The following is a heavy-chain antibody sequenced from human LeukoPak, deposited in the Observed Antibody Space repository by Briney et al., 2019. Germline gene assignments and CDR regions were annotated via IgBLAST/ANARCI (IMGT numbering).Heavy chain of an antibody. J-gene: IGHJ3*02. V-gene: IGHV3-23*01. Sequence: GGSLRLSCAASGFTFSSYAMSWVRQAPGKGLEWVSGLSSSGDSTYYADSVKGRFTISRDNSKNTLYLQMNSLRAEDTAVYYCARDPENLFTMIVHDVFNIWGQGTMVTVSS. CDR1: GFTFSSYA. D-gene: IGHD3-22*01. CDR3: ARDPENLFTMIVHDVFNI. CDR2: LSSSGDST.